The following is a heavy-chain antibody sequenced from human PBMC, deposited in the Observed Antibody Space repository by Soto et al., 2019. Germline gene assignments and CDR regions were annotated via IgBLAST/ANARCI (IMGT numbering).Heavy chain of an antibody. CDR1: GDSIRGGGHY. V-gene: IGHV4-31*03. Sequence: QVQLQESGPGLVKPSQTLSLTCSVSGDSIRGGGHYWNWIRQFPGKGLEWIGYVYHSGSTHYNPSHRGRLTISIDTSKNQFSLRLISVTAADTALYYCARDTGLAPTVWGYWGHGTQVTVSS. J-gene: IGHJ4*03. CDR3: ARDTGLAPTVWGY. CDR2: VYHSGST. D-gene: IGHD7-27*01.